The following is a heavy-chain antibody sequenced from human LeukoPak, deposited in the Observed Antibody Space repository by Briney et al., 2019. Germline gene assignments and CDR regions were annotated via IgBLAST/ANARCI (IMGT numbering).Heavy chain of an antibody. Sequence: ASETLSLTCAVYGGSFSGYYWSWIRQPPGKGLEWIGYIHSSGSTNYNRSLNSRVTISVDTSNNQFSLTLMSVTAADTAVYYCARVGYSYGPIDSWGQGTPVTVSS. V-gene: IGHV4-59*01. CDR1: GGSFSGYY. CDR3: ARVGYSYGPIDS. CDR2: IHSSGST. J-gene: IGHJ4*02. D-gene: IGHD5-18*01.